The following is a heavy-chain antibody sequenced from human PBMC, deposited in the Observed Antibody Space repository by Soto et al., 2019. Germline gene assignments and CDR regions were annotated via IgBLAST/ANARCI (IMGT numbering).Heavy chain of an antibody. D-gene: IGHD2-15*01. Sequence: QLQLQESGPGLVKPSETLSLTCTVSGGSISSSSYYWGWIRQPPGKGLEWIGRMYYSGSTYYNPSLRCRVTISVDTSKNQFSLKLSSVTAADTAVYYCARPRGGGTQPAGLWVAWFDPWGQGTLVTVSS. CDR3: ARPRGGGTQPAGLWVAWFDP. V-gene: IGHV4-39*01. CDR2: MYYSGST. J-gene: IGHJ5*02. CDR1: GGSISSSSYY.